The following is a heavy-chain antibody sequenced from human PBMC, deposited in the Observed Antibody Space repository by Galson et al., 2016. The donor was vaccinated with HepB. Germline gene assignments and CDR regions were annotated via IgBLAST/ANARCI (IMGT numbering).Heavy chain of an antibody. V-gene: IGHV3-23*01. Sequence: SLRLSCAASGFTFSNYAMSWVRQAPGKGLEWVPSISGSGDTTYDADAVRGRFTISRDNSRNTLSLQMDSLRAEDSAIYYCAKGNIVQVPAAPYAWGQGALVTVSS. D-gene: IGHD2-2*01. CDR3: AKGNIVQVPAAPYA. CDR2: ISGSGDTT. J-gene: IGHJ5*02. CDR1: GFTFSNYA.